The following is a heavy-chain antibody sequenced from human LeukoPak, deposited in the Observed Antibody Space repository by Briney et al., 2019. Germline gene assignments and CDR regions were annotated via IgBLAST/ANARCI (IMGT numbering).Heavy chain of an antibody. Sequence: GGSLRLSCAVSGFTFSSYEMNWVRHAQGTGLEWVSYISSSCSTIYYADSVKGRCTISRDNAKNSLYLHMISLRAADAAVFYCAELGITMIGGVWGKGTTVTISS. CDR2: ISSSCSTI. D-gene: IGHD3-10*02. J-gene: IGHJ6*04. CDR1: GFTFSSYE. CDR3: AELGITMIGGV. V-gene: IGHV3-48*03.